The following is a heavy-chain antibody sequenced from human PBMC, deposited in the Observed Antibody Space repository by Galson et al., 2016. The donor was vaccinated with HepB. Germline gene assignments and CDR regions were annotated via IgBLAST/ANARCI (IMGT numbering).Heavy chain of an antibody. Sequence: SLRLSCAVSGLTFNRYAMTWVRQAPGMPLEWVSTIRSRGATYYAASAKGRFTISRDNSENMVYLQMRRLRAEDTAVYFCAKPLRMDSFTMTVLVKTLGSFDIWGQGTMISVSS. D-gene: IGHD3/OR15-3a*01. CDR1: GLTFNRYA. J-gene: IGHJ3*02. CDR2: IRSRGAT. V-gene: IGHV3-23*01. CDR3: AKPLRMDSFTMTVLVKTLGSFDI.